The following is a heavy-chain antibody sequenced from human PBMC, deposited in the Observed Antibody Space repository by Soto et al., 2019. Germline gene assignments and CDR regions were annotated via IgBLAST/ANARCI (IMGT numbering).Heavy chain of an antibody. CDR2: IIPIFGTA. J-gene: IGHJ6*02. CDR1: GGTFGSYA. V-gene: IGHV1-69*06. D-gene: IGHD4-17*01. Sequence: ASVKVSCKASGGTFGSYASSWVRQAPGQGLEWMGGIIPIFGTANYAQKFQGRVTITADKSTSTAYMELSSLRSEDTAVYYCASPTTVVTLTDYYYGMDVWGQGTTVTVSS. CDR3: ASPTTVVTLTDYYYGMDV.